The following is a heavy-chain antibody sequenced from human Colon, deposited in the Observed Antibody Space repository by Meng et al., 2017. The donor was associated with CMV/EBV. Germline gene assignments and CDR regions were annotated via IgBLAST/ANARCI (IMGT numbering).Heavy chain of an antibody. D-gene: IGHD4-17*01. V-gene: IGHV3-43*01. CDR1: GFTFDDYT. J-gene: IGHJ4*02. CDR3: AKGTAATTVPDFDS. CDR2: VSWDGGST. Sequence: GGSLRLSCAASGFTFDDYTMNWVRHAPGKGLGWVALVSWDGGSTRYADSVRGRFTISRDNSNNLLVLQLNSLRSDDSALYYCAKGTAATTVPDFDSWGQGTLVTVSS.